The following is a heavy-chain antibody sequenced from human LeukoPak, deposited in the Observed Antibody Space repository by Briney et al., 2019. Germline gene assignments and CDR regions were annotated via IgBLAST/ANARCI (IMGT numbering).Heavy chain of an antibody. Sequence: ASVKVSCKASGYTFTGYDINWVRQATGQGIEWMGWMNPNTGDTGYAQKFQGRVTMARNSSIDTAYMELSVLESEDTAVYYWTRGSLSGSSRDYWGQGTLLTVSS. D-gene: IGHD1-26*01. CDR1: GYTFTGYD. CDR2: MNPNTGDT. V-gene: IGHV1-8*01. J-gene: IGHJ4*02. CDR3: TRGSLSGSSRDY.